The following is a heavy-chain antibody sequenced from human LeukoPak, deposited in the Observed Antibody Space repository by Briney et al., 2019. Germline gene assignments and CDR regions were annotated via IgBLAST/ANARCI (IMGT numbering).Heavy chain of an antibody. J-gene: IGHJ4*02. D-gene: IGHD2-2*01. CDR1: GFTFSSYW. V-gene: IGHV3-7*01. Sequence: PGGSLRLSCAASGFTFSSYWMSWVCQAPGKGLEWVANIKQDGSEKYYVDSVKGRFTISRDNAKNSLYLQMNSLRAEDTAVYYCARVRKDIVVVPGAMRDTYYFDYWGQGTLVTVSS. CDR2: IKQDGSEK. CDR3: ARVRKDIVVVPGAMRDTYYFDY.